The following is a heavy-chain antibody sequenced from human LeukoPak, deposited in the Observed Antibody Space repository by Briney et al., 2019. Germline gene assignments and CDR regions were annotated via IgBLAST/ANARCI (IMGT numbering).Heavy chain of an antibody. Sequence: GGSLRLSCAASGFTFNSYWMHWVRQAPGKGLVWVSRTNHDGSNTNYADSVKGRFAISRDNAKNTLHLQMNSLRAEDTAVYYCARDFTVGGMFDYWGQGILVTVSS. J-gene: IGHJ4*02. D-gene: IGHD4-17*01. CDR3: ARDFTVGGMFDY. CDR1: GFTFNSYW. V-gene: IGHV3-74*01. CDR2: TNHDGSNT.